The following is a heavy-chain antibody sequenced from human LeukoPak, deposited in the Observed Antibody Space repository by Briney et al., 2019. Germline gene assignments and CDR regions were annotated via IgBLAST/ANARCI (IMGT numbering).Heavy chain of an antibody. CDR3: AREKSSTSYITHNWFDP. CDR1: GGSISSGGYY. CDR2: IYYSGST. V-gene: IGHV4-31*03. Sequence: PSETLSLTCTVSGGSISSGGYYWSWIRQHPGKGLEWIGYIYYSGSTYYNPSLKSRVTISVDTSKNQFSLKLSSVTAADTAVYYCAREKSSTSYITHNWFDPWGQGTLVTVSS. D-gene: IGHD2-2*01. J-gene: IGHJ5*02.